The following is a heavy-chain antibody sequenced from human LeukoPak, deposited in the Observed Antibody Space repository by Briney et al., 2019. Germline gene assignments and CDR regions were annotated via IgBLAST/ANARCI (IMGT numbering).Heavy chain of an antibody. Sequence: PGRSLRLSCAASGFTFDDYAMHWVRQAPGKGLEWVSGISWNSGSIGYADSVKGRFTISRDNAKKSLYLQMKSLRAEDTALYYCAKDHGDGYNSLDYWGQGTLVTVSS. V-gene: IGHV3-9*01. CDR1: GFTFDDYA. J-gene: IGHJ4*02. CDR2: ISWNSGSI. CDR3: AKDHGDGYNSLDY. D-gene: IGHD5-24*01.